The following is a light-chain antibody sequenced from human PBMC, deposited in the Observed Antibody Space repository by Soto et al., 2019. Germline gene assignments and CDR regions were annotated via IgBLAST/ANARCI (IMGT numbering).Light chain of an antibody. Sequence: QSSMTHPPSASGSPVQSVTISCTGTSSDVGAYKFFAWFQKHPGKAPKLIIHEVNARPSGFPDRFSGSKSGNTASLTISGLQDDDAVDYYGSWYVVTRXLRVFGLGTKVXV. CDR1: SSDVGAYKF. V-gene: IGLV2-8*01. CDR2: EVN. J-gene: IGLJ1*01. CDR3: SWYVVTRXLRV.